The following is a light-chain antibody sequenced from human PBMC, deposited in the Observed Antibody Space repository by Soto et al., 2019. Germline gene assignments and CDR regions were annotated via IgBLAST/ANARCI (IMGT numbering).Light chain of an antibody. J-gene: IGKJ1*01. V-gene: IGKV1-17*01. Sequence: DILVTQSPSSLSASVGDRVTITCRASLDIRNDLDWYQQKPGKAPYLLISDVSSLERGVPSRFSGSGSGTEFTLTISSMQPDDFATFYCQQYNGYSRTFGQGTKVDI. CDR1: LDIRND. CDR2: DVS. CDR3: QQYNGYSRT.